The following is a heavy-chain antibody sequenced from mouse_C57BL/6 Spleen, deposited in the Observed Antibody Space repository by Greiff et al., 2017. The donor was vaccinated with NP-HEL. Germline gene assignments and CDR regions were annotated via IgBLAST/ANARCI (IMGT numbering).Heavy chain of an antibody. Sequence: VQLQQSGAELVKPGASVKLSCKASGYTFTSYWMHWVKQRPGQGLEWIGMIHPNSGSTNYNEKFKSKATLTVDKSSSTAYMQLSSLTSEDSAVYYCALSSGTRYFDYWGQGTTLTVSS. D-gene: IGHD3-1*01. J-gene: IGHJ2*01. CDR2: IHPNSGST. CDR1: GYTFTSYW. CDR3: ALSSGTRYFDY. V-gene: IGHV1-64*01.